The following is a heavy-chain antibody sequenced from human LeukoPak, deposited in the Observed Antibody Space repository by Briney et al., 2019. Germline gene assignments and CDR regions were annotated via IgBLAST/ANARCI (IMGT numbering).Heavy chain of an antibody. CDR1: GFTFSSYA. V-gene: IGHV3-23*01. D-gene: IGHD3-22*01. CDR3: AKYYYDSSGYSPDY. CDR2: ISGSGGST. Sequence: GGSLRLSCAASGFTFSSYAMSWVRQAPGKGLEWASAISGSGGSTYYADSVKGRFTISRDNSKNTLYLQMNSLRAEDTAVYYCAKYYYDSSGYSPDYWGQGTLVTVSS. J-gene: IGHJ4*02.